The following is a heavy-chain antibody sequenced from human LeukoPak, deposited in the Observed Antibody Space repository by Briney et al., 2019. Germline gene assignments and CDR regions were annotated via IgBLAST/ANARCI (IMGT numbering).Heavy chain of an antibody. CDR1: GGSISSYY. CDR3: ARGKAGHNY. J-gene: IGHJ4*02. D-gene: IGHD6-13*01. V-gene: IGHV4-59*08. Sequence: SETLSLTCTVSGGSISSYYWSWIRQPPGKGLEWIGYIYYSGSTNYNPSLKSRVTISVDTSKNQFSLKLSSVTAADTAVYYCARGKAGHNYWGKGTLVTVSS. CDR2: IYYSGST.